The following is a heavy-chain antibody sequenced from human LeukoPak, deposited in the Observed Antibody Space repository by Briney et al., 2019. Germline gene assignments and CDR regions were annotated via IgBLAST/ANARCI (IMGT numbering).Heavy chain of an antibody. J-gene: IGHJ4*02. CDR2: IYTSGST. CDR3: ARDPTGTPSTL. V-gene: IGHV4-61*02. D-gene: IGHD1-1*01. CDR1: GGSISSGSYY. Sequence: SETLSLTCTVSGGSISSGSYYWRWIRQPAGKGLEWIGRIYTSGSTNYNPSLKSRVTISVDTSKNQFSLKLSSVTAADTAVYYCARDPTGTPSTLWGQGTLVTVSS.